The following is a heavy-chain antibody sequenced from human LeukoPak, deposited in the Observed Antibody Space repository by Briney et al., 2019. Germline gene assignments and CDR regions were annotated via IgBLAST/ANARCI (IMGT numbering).Heavy chain of an antibody. CDR2: MNPNGGNT. CDR1: GYTFTSYD. CDR3: AREKCGGDCYSGDFDY. J-gene: IGHJ4*02. V-gene: IGHV1-8*01. Sequence: ASVKVSCKASGYTFTSYDINWVRQATGQGLEWMGWMNPNGGNTGYAQKFQGRVTMTRNTSISTAYMELSSLRSEDTAVYYCAREKCGGDCYSGDFDYWGQGTLVTVSS. D-gene: IGHD2-21*02.